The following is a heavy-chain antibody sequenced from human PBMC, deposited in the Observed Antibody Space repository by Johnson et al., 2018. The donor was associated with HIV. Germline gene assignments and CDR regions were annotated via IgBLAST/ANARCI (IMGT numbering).Heavy chain of an antibody. CDR2: IWYDGREK. J-gene: IGHJ3*02. D-gene: IGHD6-13*01. V-gene: IGHV3-33*06. CDR3: AKVVTSSSSWQDDAFDI. Sequence: VQLVESGGGVVQPGRSLRLSCAASGFTFSTYGMHWVRQAPGKGLEWVALIWYDGREKDYADSVKGRFTISRDNSKNTLYLEMNSLRVEDTAGYYCAKVVTSSSSWQDDAFDIWGQGTVVTVSS. CDR1: GFTFSTYG.